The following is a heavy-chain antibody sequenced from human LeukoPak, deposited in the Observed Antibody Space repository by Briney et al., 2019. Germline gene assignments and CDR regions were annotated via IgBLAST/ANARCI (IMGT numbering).Heavy chain of an antibody. Sequence: SVKVSCKASGGTFSSYAISWVRQAPGQGLEWMGGIIPIFGTANHAQKFQGRVTITADKSTSTAYMELSSLRSEDTAVYYCAREGSGYDYYYYGMDVWGKGTTVTVSS. D-gene: IGHD5-12*01. CDR1: GGTFSSYA. J-gene: IGHJ6*04. V-gene: IGHV1-69*06. CDR2: IIPIFGTA. CDR3: AREGSGYDYYYYGMDV.